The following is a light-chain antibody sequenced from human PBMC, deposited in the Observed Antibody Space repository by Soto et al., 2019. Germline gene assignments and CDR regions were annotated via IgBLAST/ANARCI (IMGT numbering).Light chain of an antibody. CDR2: GAS. V-gene: IGKV3-20*01. Sequence: EVVLTQSPGTLALSRGERATLSCRASQSVSSSYLAWYQHGPGQAPRLLIFGASSRATGIPDRFSGTGSGTDFTLTISRLEPEDFAVYYCQQYGNSPWTFGQGTKVDIK. J-gene: IGKJ1*01. CDR1: QSVSSSY. CDR3: QQYGNSPWT.